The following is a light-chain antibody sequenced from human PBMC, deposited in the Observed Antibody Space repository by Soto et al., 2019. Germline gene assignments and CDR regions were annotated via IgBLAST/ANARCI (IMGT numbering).Light chain of an antibody. CDR1: RSISNY. CDR2: AAS. Sequence: DLQMTQSPSSLSASVGDRVTITCRASRSISNYLNWYQQKSGKVPRLLIYAASSLQPGVPSRFSGTGTGNAFTLTITRLQPEDSATYYCQQSYSVPRFGPGTRVDLK. J-gene: IGKJ1*01. CDR3: QQSYSVPR. V-gene: IGKV1-39*01.